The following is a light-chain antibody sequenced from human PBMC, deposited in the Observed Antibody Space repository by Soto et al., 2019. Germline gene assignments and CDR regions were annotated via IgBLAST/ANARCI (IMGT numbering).Light chain of an antibody. CDR1: SSNIGSNH. J-gene: IGLJ2*01. V-gene: IGLV1-44*01. CDR2: RSD. CDR3: AAWDDSRYGVV. Sequence: QSVLTQSHSASGTPGQRVIIACSGSSSNIGSNHVNWYRHLPGAAPKLLIFRSDQRPSGVPDRFSGSKSGTTASLAISGLPSGDEADYYCAAWDDSRYGVVFGGGTQLTVL.